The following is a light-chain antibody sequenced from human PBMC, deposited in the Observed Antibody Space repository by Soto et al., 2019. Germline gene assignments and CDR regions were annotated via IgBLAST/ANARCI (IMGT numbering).Light chain of an antibody. CDR3: QQYGSSPRT. J-gene: IGKJ1*01. CDR2: GAS. V-gene: IGKV3-20*01. Sequence: EIVLTQSLGTLSLSPGERATLSCRASQTVSSSNLAWYQQKPGQAPKVLIYGASSRATAVPDRFSGSGSGTDFTLTISRLEPEDFAVYYCQQYGSSPRTFGQGTKVEIK. CDR1: QTVSSSN.